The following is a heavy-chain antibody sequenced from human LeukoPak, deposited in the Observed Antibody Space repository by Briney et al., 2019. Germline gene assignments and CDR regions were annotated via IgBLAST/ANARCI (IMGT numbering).Heavy chain of an antibody. Sequence: GSLRLSCVASGFTVSDYSMAWVRQAPGKGLEWVSAISGSGSYTDYADSVKGRFTISRDNSRDRLYLETNSLRAEDTAVYYCARDRMGAIMYFDVWGRGTLVTVSS. CDR2: ISGSGSYT. J-gene: IGHJ2*01. CDR3: ARDRMGAIMYFDV. D-gene: IGHD3-10*01. CDR1: GFTVSDYS. V-gene: IGHV3-23*01.